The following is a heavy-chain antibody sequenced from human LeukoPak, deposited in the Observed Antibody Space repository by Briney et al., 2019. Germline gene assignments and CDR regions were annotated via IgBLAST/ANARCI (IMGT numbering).Heavy chain of an antibody. CDR2: MNYDGSST. CDR3: ARPTTVTTISADAFDI. CDR1: GFTLSSYW. D-gene: IGHD4-17*01. J-gene: IGHJ3*02. Sequence: PGGSLRLSCAASGFTLSSYWMHWVRQAPGKGLVWVSRMNYDGSSTTYADSVKGRFTISRDNAQNSLYLQMNSLRAEDSSVYYCARPTTVTTISADAFDIWGQGTMVTVSS. V-gene: IGHV3-74*01.